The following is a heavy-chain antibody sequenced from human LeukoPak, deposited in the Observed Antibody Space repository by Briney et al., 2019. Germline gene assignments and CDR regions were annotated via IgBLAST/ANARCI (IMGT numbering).Heavy chain of an antibody. D-gene: IGHD3-3*01. CDR3: TTSLRFLEWLSYYYYYYMDV. V-gene: IGHV3-15*01. Sequence: GGSLRLSCAASGFTFSNAWMSWVRQAPGKGLEWVGRIKSKTDGGTTDYAAPVKGRFTISRDDSKNTLYLQMNSLKTEDTAVYYCTTSLRFLEWLSYYYYYYMDVWGKGTTVTVSS. CDR1: GFTFSNAW. J-gene: IGHJ6*03. CDR2: IKSKTDGGTT.